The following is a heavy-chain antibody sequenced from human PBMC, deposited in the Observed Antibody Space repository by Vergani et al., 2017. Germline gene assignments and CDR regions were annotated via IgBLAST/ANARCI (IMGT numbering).Heavy chain of an antibody. V-gene: IGHV3-21*01. Sequence: EVQLVESGGGLVKPGGSLRLSCAASGFTFISYSMTWVRQAPGKGLEWVSSISSSSSYIYYADSVKGRFTISRDNAKNSLYLQMNSLRAEDTAVYYCASRYSSGWYEVPYYYYGMDVWGQGTTVTVSS. CDR3: ASRYSSGWYEVPYYYYGMDV. J-gene: IGHJ6*02. CDR2: ISSSSSYI. CDR1: GFTFISYS. D-gene: IGHD6-19*01.